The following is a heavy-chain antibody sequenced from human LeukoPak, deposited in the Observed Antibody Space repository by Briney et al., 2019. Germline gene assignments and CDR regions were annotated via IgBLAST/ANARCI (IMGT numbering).Heavy chain of an antibody. D-gene: IGHD3-10*01. V-gene: IGHV1-2*06. Sequence: ASXXVXCKASGYTFTDYYMHWVRQAPGQGLEWMGRINPNSGGTNYAQKFQGRVTMTRDTSISTAYMELSRLRSDDTAVYYCARDGDLNYFDHWGQGTLVSVSS. CDR3: ARDGDLNYFDH. J-gene: IGHJ4*02. CDR2: INPNSGGT. CDR1: GYTFTDYY.